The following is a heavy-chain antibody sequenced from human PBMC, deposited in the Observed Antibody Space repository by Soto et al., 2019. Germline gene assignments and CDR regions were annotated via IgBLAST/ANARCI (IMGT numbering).Heavy chain of an antibody. J-gene: IGHJ4*02. Sequence: GASVKVSCKASGGTFSSYAISWVRQARGQGLEWMGGIIPIFGTANYAQKFQGRVTITADESTSTAYMELSSLRSEDTAVYYCARAQWEPPHYFDYWGQGTLVTVSS. D-gene: IGHD1-26*01. CDR1: GGTFSSYA. CDR2: IIPIFGTA. V-gene: IGHV1-69*13. CDR3: ARAQWEPPHYFDY.